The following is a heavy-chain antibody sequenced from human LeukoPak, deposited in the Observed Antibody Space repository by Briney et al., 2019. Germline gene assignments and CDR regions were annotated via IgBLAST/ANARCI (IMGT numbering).Heavy chain of an antibody. D-gene: IGHD5-18*01. V-gene: IGHV3-23*01. CDR3: AKAPANYVDTAMGTFDY. J-gene: IGHJ4*02. Sequence: GGSLRLSCAASGFTFSSYEMNWVRQAPGKGLEWVSAISSSGISTYYADSVKGRFTISRDNSKNTLYLQMNSLRAEDTAVYYCAKAPANYVDTAMGTFDYWGQGTLVTVSS. CDR1: GFTFSSYE. CDR2: ISSSGIST.